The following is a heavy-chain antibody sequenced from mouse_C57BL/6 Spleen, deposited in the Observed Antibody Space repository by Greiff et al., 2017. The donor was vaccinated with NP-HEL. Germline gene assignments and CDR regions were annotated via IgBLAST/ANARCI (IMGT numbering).Heavy chain of an antibody. J-gene: IGHJ4*01. V-gene: IGHV1-62-2*01. CDR1: GYTFTEYT. CDR2: FYPGRGSI. Sequence: QVQLQQSGAELVKPGASVKLSCKASGYTFTEYTIHWVKQRSGQGLEWIGWFYPGRGSIKYNEKFKDTATLTADKSSRTVYMELSRLTAEDSAVYFCARHEDVNWERYAMDYWGQGTSVTVSS. D-gene: IGHD4-1*01. CDR3: ARHEDVNWERYAMDY.